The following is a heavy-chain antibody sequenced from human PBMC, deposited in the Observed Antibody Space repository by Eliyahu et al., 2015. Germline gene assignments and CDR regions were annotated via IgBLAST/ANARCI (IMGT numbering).Heavy chain of an antibody. CDR1: GFSLSTSGMC. CDR2: IDWDDDK. V-gene: IGHV2-70*15. D-gene: IGHD2-2*01. CDR3: ARMCCSSTRCFYYYYYGMDV. J-gene: IGHJ6*02. Sequence: QVTLRESGPALVKPTQTLTLTCTFSGFSLSTSGMCVSWIRQPPGKALEWLARIDWDDDKYYSTSLKTRLTLSKDTSKNQVVLTMTNMDPVDTATYYCARMCCSSTRCFYYYYYGMDVWGQGTTVTVSS.